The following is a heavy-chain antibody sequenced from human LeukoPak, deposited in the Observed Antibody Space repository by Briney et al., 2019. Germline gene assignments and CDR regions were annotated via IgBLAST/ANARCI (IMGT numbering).Heavy chain of an antibody. CDR3: ARGSSSSSLF. Sequence: SEALSLTCAVYGGSFSGYYWSWIRQPPGKGLEWIGEINHSGSTNYNPSLKSRVTISVDTSKNQFSLKLSSVTAADTAVYYCARGSSSSSLFWGQGTLVTVSS. CDR2: INHSGST. CDR1: GGSFSGYY. D-gene: IGHD6-6*01. J-gene: IGHJ4*02. V-gene: IGHV4-34*01.